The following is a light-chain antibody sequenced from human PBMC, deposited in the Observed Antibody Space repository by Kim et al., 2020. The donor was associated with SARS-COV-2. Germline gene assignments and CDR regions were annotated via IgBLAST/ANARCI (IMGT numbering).Light chain of an antibody. J-gene: IGLJ1*01. CDR3: QSYDSSLMIEV. Sequence: FSCTGGSSNIGARYDVHWYQQLPGAAPKLLIYGDTPRPSGIPNRFSASKSGTSASLAITGLRAEDEADYYCQSYDSSLMIEVFGTGTKVTVL. CDR1: SSNIGARYD. V-gene: IGLV1-40*01. CDR2: GDT.